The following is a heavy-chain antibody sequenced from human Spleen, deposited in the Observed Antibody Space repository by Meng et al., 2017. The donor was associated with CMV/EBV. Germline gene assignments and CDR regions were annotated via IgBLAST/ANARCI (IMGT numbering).Heavy chain of an antibody. CDR3: AKDRDRILWW. CDR2: IKQDGSEK. J-gene: IGHJ4*02. CDR1: GFTFSSYW. V-gene: IGHV3-7*03. D-gene: IGHD2-21*01. Sequence: GESLKISCAASGFTFSSYWMSWVRQAPGKGLEWVANIKQDGSEKYYVDSVKGRFTISRDNSKNTLYLQMNSLRAEDTAVYYCAKDRDRILWWWGQGTLVTVSS.